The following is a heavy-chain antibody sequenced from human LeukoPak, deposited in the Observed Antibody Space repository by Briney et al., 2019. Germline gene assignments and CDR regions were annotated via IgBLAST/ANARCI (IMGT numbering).Heavy chain of an antibody. CDR1: GYTFTGYY. CDR3: ARDRQSYGTTRDFDY. V-gene: IGHV1-2*02. Sequence: ASVKVSCKASGYTFTGYYMHWVRQAPGQGLECMGWINPNSGGTNYAQKLQGRVTMTTDTSTSTAYMEVGSLRSDDTAIYYCARDRQSYGTTRDFDYWGQGTLVTVSS. D-gene: IGHD1-14*01. CDR2: INPNSGGT. J-gene: IGHJ4*02.